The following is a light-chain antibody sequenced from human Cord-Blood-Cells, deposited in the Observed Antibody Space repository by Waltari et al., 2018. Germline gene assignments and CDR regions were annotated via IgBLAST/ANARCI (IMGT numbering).Light chain of an antibody. V-gene: IGKV1-8*01. J-gene: IGKJ1*01. CDR3: QQYYSYPRT. CDR2: AAS. CDR1: QGISSY. Sequence: AIRMTQSPSSLSASTGDRVPITCRASQGISSYLAWYQQKPGKAPKLLIYAASTLQSGVPSRFSGSGSGTDFTLTINCLQSEDFATYYCQQYYSYPRTFGQGTKVEIK.